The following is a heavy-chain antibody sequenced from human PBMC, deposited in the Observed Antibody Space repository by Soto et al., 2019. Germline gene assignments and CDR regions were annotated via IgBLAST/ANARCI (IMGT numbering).Heavy chain of an antibody. V-gene: IGHV3-30*02. CDR1: ESIFRCCG. CDR2: IRYDGSNE. D-gene: IGHD5-12*01. CDR3: ARDGDIVATIGAFDI. Sequence: GGSLRLSCAASESIFRCCGMHWVRQAPGKGLEWVAIIRYDGSNEEYADSVKGRFTISRDNSKNILYVQMNSLRTEDSAVYYCARDGDIVATIGAFDIWGQGTMVTVSS. J-gene: IGHJ3*02.